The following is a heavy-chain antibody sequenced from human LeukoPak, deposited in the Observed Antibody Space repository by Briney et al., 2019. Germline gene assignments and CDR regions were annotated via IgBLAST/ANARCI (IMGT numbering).Heavy chain of an antibody. V-gene: IGHV1-2*02. J-gene: IGHJ4*02. Sequence: ASVKVSCKASGYTFTGYYMHWVRQAPGQGLEWMGWINPNSGGTNYAQKFQDRVTMTRDTSISTAYMELSRLRSDDTAVYYCARERGGYSGYDYGYWGQGTLVTVSS. CDR2: INPNSGGT. CDR1: GYTFTGYY. CDR3: ARERGGYSGYDYGY. D-gene: IGHD5-12*01.